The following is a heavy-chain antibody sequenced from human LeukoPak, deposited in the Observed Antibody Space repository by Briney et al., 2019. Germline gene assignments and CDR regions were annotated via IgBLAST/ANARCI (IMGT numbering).Heavy chain of an antibody. D-gene: IGHD3-10*01. CDR1: GYNFTGYY. V-gene: IGHV1-2*02. Sequence: ASVKVSCKASGYNFTGYYMHWVRQAPGQGIEWMGWINPNSGGTNYAKEFQGRVTMTTETSIRTASLALRRVSSDAPAAYYCARKPGLWFGAGGGQGTLVT. CDR3: ARKPGLWFGAG. CDR2: INPNSGGT. J-gene: IGHJ4*02.